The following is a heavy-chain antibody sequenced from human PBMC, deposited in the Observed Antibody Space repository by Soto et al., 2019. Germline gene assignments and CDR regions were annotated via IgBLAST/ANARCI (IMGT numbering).Heavy chain of an antibody. J-gene: IGHJ6*02. Sequence: EASVKVSCKASGGTFSSYAISWVRQAPGQGLEWMGGIIPIFGTANYAQKFQGRVTITADESTSTAYMELSSLRSEDTAVYYCARGPVVPAAIGYYYYGMDVWGQGTTVTVSS. CDR3: ARGPVVPAAIGYYYYGMDV. CDR2: IIPIFGTA. CDR1: GGTFSSYA. V-gene: IGHV1-69*13. D-gene: IGHD2-2*01.